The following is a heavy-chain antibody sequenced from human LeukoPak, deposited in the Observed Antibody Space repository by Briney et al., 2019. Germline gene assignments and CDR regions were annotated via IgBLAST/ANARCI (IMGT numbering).Heavy chain of an antibody. J-gene: IGHJ4*02. CDR2: IYYSGST. D-gene: IGHD3-3*01. CDR3: ARRALYDSSFDY. Sequence: SETLSLTCTVSGGSISSSSYYWGLIRQPPGKGLEWIGSIYYSGSTYYNPSLKSRVTISVDTSKNQFSLKLSSVTAADTAVYYCARRALYDSSFDYWGQGTLVTVSS. CDR1: GGSISSSSYY. V-gene: IGHV4-39*01.